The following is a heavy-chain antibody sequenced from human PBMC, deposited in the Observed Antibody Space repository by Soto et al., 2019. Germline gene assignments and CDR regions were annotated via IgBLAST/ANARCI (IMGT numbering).Heavy chain of an antibody. J-gene: IGHJ6*03. CDR3: ARTYVTDVVVVPASKDYMDV. CDR2: ISYSGST. CDR1: GGSISSSSYY. D-gene: IGHD2-2*01. V-gene: IGHV4-39*01. Sequence: PSETLSLTCTVSGGSISSSSYYWGWIRQPPGKGLEWIGIISYSGSTYYSPSLKSRVTISVDASKNLFSLKLSSVTAADTAVYYCARTYVTDVVVVPASKDYMDVWGKGTTVTVSS.